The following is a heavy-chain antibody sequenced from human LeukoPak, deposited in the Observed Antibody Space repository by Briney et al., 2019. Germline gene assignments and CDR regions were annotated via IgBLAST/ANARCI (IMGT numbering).Heavy chain of an antibody. CDR2: INHSGST. Sequence: SETLSLTFAVYGGSFSGYYWSWIRQPPGKGLEWIGEINHSGSTNYNPSLKSRVTISVDTSKNQFSLKLSSVTAADTAVYYCARPTRVYYYYMDVWGKGTTVTVSS. CDR3: ARPTRVYYYYMDV. J-gene: IGHJ6*03. V-gene: IGHV4-34*01. CDR1: GGSFSGYY. D-gene: IGHD3-10*01.